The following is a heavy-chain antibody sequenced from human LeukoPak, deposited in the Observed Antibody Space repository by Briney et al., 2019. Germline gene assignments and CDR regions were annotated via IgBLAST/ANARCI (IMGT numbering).Heavy chain of an antibody. D-gene: IGHD3-10*01. Sequence: GSLRLSCTTSGFTFGDYGMSWFRQAPGKGLEWVSFIRSKAYGGTTGYAASVQGRFSISRDDSKSIAYLQMNSLKTDDTAVYYCARDAYYYGQSIGDHWGQGTLVTVSS. V-gene: IGHV3-49*03. CDR1: GFTFGDYG. CDR3: ARDAYYYGQSIGDH. CDR2: IRSKAYGGTT. J-gene: IGHJ4*02.